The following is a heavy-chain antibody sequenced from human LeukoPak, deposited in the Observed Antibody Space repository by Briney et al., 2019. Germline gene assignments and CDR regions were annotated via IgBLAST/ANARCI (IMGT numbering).Heavy chain of an antibody. CDR2: INPDSGGT. Sequence: ASLKVSCKASGYTFTGYYIHWVRQAPGQGLEWMGYINPDSGGTNYAQKFQGRVTMTRDTSISTAYMELSGLTSDDTAVYYCARSITATGHWGQGTLVTVCS. D-gene: IGHD1-1*01. CDR3: ARSITATGH. CDR1: GYTFTGYY. V-gene: IGHV1-2*02. J-gene: IGHJ4*02.